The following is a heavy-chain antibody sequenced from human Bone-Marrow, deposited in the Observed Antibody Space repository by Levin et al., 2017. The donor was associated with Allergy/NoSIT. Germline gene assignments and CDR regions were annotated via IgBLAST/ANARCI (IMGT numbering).Heavy chain of an antibody. V-gene: IGHV4-59*11. D-gene: IGHD6-13*01. CDR1: GDSLTSHY. J-gene: IGHJ4*02. CDR2: IYYGGRT. CDR3: AKVDSSSWNPPEYYFVC. Sequence: SETLSLTCTVSGDSLTSHYWSWIRQSPGKGLEWIGFIYYGGRTNYNPSLKSRVRISVDTSKNQFSLRLATVTAADTAVYYCAKVDSSSWNPPEYYFVCWGQGALVAVSS.